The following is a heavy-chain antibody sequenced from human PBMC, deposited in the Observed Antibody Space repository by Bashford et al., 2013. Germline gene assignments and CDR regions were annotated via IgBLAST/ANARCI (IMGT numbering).Heavy chain of an antibody. Sequence: PSVKVSCKTSGYTFTTYGISWVRQAPGQGLEWMGWISADNGDXNYAQNLQGRVTMTTDTSTSTAYMELRSLRSDDTAVYYCARVLVTGHYYGMDVWGQGTTVTVSS. V-gene: IGHV1-18*01. CDR2: ISADNGDX. D-gene: IGHD3-9*01. CDR1: GYTFTTYG. J-gene: IGHJ6*02. CDR3: ARVLVTGHYYGMDV.